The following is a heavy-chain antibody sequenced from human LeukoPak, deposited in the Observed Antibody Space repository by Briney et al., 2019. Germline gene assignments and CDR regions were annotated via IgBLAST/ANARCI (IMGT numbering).Heavy chain of an antibody. V-gene: IGHV3-48*01. D-gene: IGHD6-19*01. CDR2: ISSSSSI. Sequence: GGSLRLSCAASGFTFSSYSMNWVRQAPGKGLEWVSYISSSSSIYYADSVKGRFTISRDNAKNSLYLQMNSLRAEDTAVYYCASYYSRGWYELHYWGQGTLVTVSS. J-gene: IGHJ4*02. CDR3: ASYYSRGWYELHY. CDR1: GFTFSSYS.